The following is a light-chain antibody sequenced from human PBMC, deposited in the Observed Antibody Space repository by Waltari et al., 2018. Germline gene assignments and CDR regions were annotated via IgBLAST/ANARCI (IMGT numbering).Light chain of an antibody. CDR1: SLRSYY. CDR3: NSRDSSGNHVV. J-gene: IGLJ2*01. Sequence: SSELTQDPAVSLALGQTVRIKCQDASLRSYYASRYQQKPGQAPVLVIYGKNNRPSGIPDRFSGSSSGNTASLTITGAQAEDEADYYCNSRDSSGNHVVFGGGTKLTVL. CDR2: GKN. V-gene: IGLV3-19*01.